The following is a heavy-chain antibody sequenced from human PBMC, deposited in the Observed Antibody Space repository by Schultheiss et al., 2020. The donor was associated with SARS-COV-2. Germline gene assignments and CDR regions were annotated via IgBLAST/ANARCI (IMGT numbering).Heavy chain of an antibody. CDR1: GFTFDDYG. CDR3: ARGPTPYLPPDY. J-gene: IGHJ4*02. CDR2: ISSSSSYI. Sequence: GESLKISCAASGFTFDDYGMSWVRQAPGKGLEWVSSISSSSSYIYYADSVKGRFTISRDNAKNSLYLQMNSLRAEDTAVYYCARGPTPYLPPDYWGQGTLVTVSS. V-gene: IGHV3-21*01. D-gene: IGHD2/OR15-2a*01.